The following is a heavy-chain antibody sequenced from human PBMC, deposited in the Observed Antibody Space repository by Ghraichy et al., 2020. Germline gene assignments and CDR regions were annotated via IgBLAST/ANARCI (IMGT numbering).Heavy chain of an antibody. CDR1: GFIFPHSW. V-gene: IGHV3-7*01. D-gene: IGHD2-2*01. CDR3: VRDWYCTSNGCFYFDY. J-gene: IGHJ4*02. CDR2: INLDGSSK. Sequence: LSLTCAASGFIFPHSWMSCIRQVPGKGLERVANINLDGSSKYYLDSVKGRFIISRDNAKNSLYLQMNTLSAEDTAIYYCVRDWYCTSNGCFYFDYWGQGSLVTVAS.